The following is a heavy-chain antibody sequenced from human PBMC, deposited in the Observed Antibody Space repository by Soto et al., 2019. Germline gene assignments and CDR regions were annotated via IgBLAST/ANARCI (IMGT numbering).Heavy chain of an antibody. Sequence: GASVKVSCKASGGTFSSYTISWVRQAPGQGLEWMGRIIPILGIADYAQKFQGRVTITADKSTSTAYMELSSLRSEDTAVYYCADTASYGGNSVDYWGQGTLVTVSS. CDR2: IIPILGIA. CDR3: ADTASYGGNSVDY. D-gene: IGHD4-17*01. CDR1: GGTFSSYT. J-gene: IGHJ4*02. V-gene: IGHV1-69*02.